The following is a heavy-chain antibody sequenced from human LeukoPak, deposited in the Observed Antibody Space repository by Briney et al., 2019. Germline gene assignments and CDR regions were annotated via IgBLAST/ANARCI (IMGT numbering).Heavy chain of an antibody. CDR1: GFTFSSYW. CDR3: ARDFRYSSSWYSYYYYYGMDV. D-gene: IGHD6-13*01. V-gene: IGHV3-74*01. CDR2: ISSDGSST. J-gene: IGHJ6*02. Sequence: GGSLRLSCAASGFTFSSYWMHWVRQAPGKGLLWVSRISSDGSSTSYADSVKGRFTISRDNAKNTLYLQMNSLRAEDTAVYYCARDFRYSSSWYSYYYYYGMDVWGQGTTVTVSS.